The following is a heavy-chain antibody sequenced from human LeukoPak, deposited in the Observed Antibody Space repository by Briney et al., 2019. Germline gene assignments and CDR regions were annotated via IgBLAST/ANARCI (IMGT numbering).Heavy chain of an antibody. CDR2: ISGSGGST. CDR1: GFTFSSYA. D-gene: IGHD2-2*02. V-gene: IGHV3-23*01. CDR3: AKGGCSSTSCYTPFDY. Sequence: GGSLRLSCAASGFTFSSYAMSWVCQAPGKGLEWVSAISGSGGSTYYADSVKGRFTISRDNSKNTLYLQMNSLRAEDTAVYYCAKGGCSSTSCYTPFDYWGQGTLVTVSS. J-gene: IGHJ4*02.